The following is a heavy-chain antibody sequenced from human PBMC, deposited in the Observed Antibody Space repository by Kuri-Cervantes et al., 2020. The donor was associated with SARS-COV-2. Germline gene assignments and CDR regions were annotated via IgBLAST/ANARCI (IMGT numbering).Heavy chain of an antibody. D-gene: IGHD6-13*01. V-gene: IGHV4-34*01. CDR3: ARHANSSSWYGYYYYYGMDV. J-gene: IGHJ6*02. CDR1: GGSFSGYY. CDR2: INHRGST. Sequence: GSLRLSCAVYGGSFSGYYWSWIRQPPGKGLEWIGEINHRGSTYYNPSLKSRVTISVDTSKNQFSLKLSSVTAADTAVYYCARHANSSSWYGYYYYYGMDVWGQGTTVTVSS.